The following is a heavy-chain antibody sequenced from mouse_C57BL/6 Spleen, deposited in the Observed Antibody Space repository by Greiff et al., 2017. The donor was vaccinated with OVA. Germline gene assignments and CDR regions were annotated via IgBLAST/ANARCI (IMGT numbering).Heavy chain of an antibody. Sequence: QVQLQQPGAELVMPGASVKLSCKASGYTFTSYWMHWVKQRPGQGLEWIGEVDPSDSYTNYNQKFKGKSTLTVDKSSSTAYMQLSSLTSEDSAVYYCTAWFAYWGQGTLVTVSA. V-gene: IGHV1-69*01. J-gene: IGHJ3*01. CDR3: TAWFAY. CDR1: GYTFTSYW. CDR2: VDPSDSYT.